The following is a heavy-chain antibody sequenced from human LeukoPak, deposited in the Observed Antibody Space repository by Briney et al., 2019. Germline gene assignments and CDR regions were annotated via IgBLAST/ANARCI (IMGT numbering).Heavy chain of an antibody. CDR2: IIPILGIA. D-gene: IGHD1-26*01. J-gene: IGHJ4*02. CDR3: ARGRYSGSGQYYFDY. Sequence: GASVKVSCKASGYTFTSYGISWVRQAPGQGLEWMGRIIPILGIANYAQKFQGRVTITADKSTSTAYMELSSLRSEDTAVYYCARGRYSGSGQYYFDYWGQGTLVTVSS. CDR1: GYTFTSYG. V-gene: IGHV1-69*04.